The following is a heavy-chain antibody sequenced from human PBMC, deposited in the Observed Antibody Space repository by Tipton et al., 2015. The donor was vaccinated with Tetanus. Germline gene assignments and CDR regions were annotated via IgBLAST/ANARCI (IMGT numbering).Heavy chain of an antibody. J-gene: IGHJ4*02. CDR2: ITDTGRT. V-gene: IGHV4-61*08. D-gene: IGHD3-10*01. Sequence: TLSLTCSVSGASISSGGYFWNWVRQHPEKGLEWIGYITDTGRTNYSPSLRNRLTISIDTSKTHFSLRLDSVTAADTAVYYCATDRRGPGEVRGLDNWGQGTLVTVSS. CDR3: ATDRRGPGEVRGLDN. CDR1: GASISSGGYF.